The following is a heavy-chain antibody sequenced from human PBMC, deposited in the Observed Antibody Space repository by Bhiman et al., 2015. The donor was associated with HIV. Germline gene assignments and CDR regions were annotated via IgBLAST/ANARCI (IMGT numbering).Heavy chain of an antibody. D-gene: IGHD6-13*01. Sequence: EVQLVESGGGLVKPGESLRLSCAASGFTFSNAWMSWVRQAPGKGLEWVSSISSSSSYIYYADSVKGRFTISRDNAKNSLYLQVNSLRAEDTAVYYCAREFTGYSSSNFDYWGQGTLVTVSS. CDR3: AREFTGYSSSNFDY. V-gene: IGHV3-21*01. J-gene: IGHJ4*02. CDR2: ISSSSSYI. CDR1: GFTFSNAW.